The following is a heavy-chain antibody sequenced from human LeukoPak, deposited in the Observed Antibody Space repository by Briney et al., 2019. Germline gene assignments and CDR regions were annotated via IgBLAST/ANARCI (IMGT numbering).Heavy chain of an antibody. V-gene: IGHV3-23*01. CDR1: GFTFNNYA. CDR2: ISGNGGRT. Sequence: GGSLRLSCAASGFTFNNYAMSWVRQAPGKGLEWVAAISGNGGRTYYRDSVKGRFTISRDNPKNTLYLLMNSLSAEDTALYYCAKEQTSSGYYDYWGQGTLVTVSS. CDR3: AKEQTSSGYYDY. D-gene: IGHD3-10*01. J-gene: IGHJ4*02.